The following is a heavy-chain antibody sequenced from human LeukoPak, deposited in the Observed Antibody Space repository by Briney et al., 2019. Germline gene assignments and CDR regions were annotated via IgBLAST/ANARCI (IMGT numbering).Heavy chain of an antibody. CDR1: GFIFSSYS. V-gene: IGHV3-49*04. CDR3: TRGLFSLDY. D-gene: IGHD2/OR15-2a*01. J-gene: IGHJ4*02. CDR2: IRSKAYGGTT. Sequence: PGGSLRLSCAASGFIFSSYSMNWVRQAPGKGLEWVGFIRSKAYGGTTEYAASVKGRFTISRDDSKSIAYLQMNSLKTEDTAVYYCTRGLFSLDYWGQGTLVIVSS.